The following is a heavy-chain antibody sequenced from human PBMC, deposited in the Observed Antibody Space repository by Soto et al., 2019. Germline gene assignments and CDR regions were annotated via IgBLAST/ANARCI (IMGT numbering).Heavy chain of an antibody. D-gene: IGHD3-3*01. CDR3: AHRVLRTVFGLVTTTAIYFDF. V-gene: IGHV2-5*02. J-gene: IGHJ4*02. Sequence: ITLNESGPTVVRPTETLTLTCRSSGFSLTTCGVGVGWIRQSPGKAPEWLALIYWDDDKRYSASLKSRLTITKDTSKNQVVLTVSDLDPTDTATYYCAHRVLRTVFGLVTTTAIYFDFWGQGTPVAVSS. CDR2: IYWDDDK. CDR1: GFSLTTCGVG.